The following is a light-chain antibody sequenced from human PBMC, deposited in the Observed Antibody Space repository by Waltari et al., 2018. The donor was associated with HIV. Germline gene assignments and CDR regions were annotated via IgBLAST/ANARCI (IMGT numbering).Light chain of an antibody. V-gene: IGKV3D-15*01. CDR3: QEYDNWLGT. Sequence: ETVMTQSPATPSVSPGERVRLSCRTSQTVNRNLAWYQPKLGQVPRLLFDDASTRATGTPARFSGSGSGTEFTLTVSSRQPEDFAGYYCQEYDNWLGTFCPGTKV. J-gene: IGKJ3*01. CDR1: QTVNRN. CDR2: DAS.